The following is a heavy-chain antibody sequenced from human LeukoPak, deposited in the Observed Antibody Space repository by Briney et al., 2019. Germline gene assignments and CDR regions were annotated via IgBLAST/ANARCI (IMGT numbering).Heavy chain of an antibody. J-gene: IGHJ4*02. CDR1: GYTFINYY. CDR2: INPNSGGT. D-gene: IGHD5-18*01. Sequence: ASVKVSCKASGYTFINYYIHWVRQAPGQGLEWMGWINPNSGGTNYAQKFQGRVTMTRDTSISTAYMELSRLRSDDTAVYYCARDQDTAPFDYWGQGTLVTVSS. V-gene: IGHV1-2*02. CDR3: ARDQDTAPFDY.